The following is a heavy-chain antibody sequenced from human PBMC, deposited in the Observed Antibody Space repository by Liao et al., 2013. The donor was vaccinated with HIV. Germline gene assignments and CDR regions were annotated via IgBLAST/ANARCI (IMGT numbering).Heavy chain of an antibody. J-gene: IGHJ6*03. V-gene: IGHV4-34*02. D-gene: IGHD2/OR15-2a*01. CDR3: ARRGNTYYYYSMDV. CDR2: VDHGGST. CDR1: GETFSGNF. Sequence: QVHLQQWGAGLLKTSETLSLTCAVYGETFSGNFWTWIRQPPGKGLEWIGEVDHGGSTNYNPSLQSRVTISVDRSKNQFSLKLTSVTAADTAVYYCARRGNTYYYYSMDVWGKGTTVTVSS.